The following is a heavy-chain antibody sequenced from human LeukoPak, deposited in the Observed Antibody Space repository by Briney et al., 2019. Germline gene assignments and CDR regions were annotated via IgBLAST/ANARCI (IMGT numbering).Heavy chain of an antibody. CDR2: ITSGSSYI. Sequence: PAGSLRLSCAASGFTFSSYNMNWVRQAPGKGLEWVSSITSGSSYIYYADSVKGRFTISRDNAKNSLYLQMNSLRAEDTAVYYCARDPYSGSYGNFYYYFMDVWGKGTTVTISS. V-gene: IGHV3-21*01. CDR1: GFTFSSYN. D-gene: IGHD1-26*01. J-gene: IGHJ6*03. CDR3: ARDPYSGSYGNFYYYFMDV.